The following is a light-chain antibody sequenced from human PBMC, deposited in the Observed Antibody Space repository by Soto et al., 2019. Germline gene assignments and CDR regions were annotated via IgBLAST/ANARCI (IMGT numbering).Light chain of an antibody. CDR3: SSYAGSVL. Sequence: QSVLTQPASVSGSPGQSITISCTGTSSDVGSYNLVSWYQQHPGKAPKLMIYEGTKRPSGVSTRFSGSKSGNTASLTISGLQAEDDADYYCSSYAGSVLFGGGTKLTVL. CDR2: EGT. CDR1: SSDVGSYNL. V-gene: IGLV2-23*01. J-gene: IGLJ2*01.